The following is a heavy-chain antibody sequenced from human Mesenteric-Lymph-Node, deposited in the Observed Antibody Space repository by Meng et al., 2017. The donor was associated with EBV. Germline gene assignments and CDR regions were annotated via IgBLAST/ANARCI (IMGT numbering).Heavy chain of an antibody. CDR3: VRCGAVTLVQGGPDH. J-gene: IGHJ4*02. Sequence: QVHPQQWGAGLLQPSEPLSLTCGCSGGSFGGYFWSWIRQPPGKGLEWIGEINRVGSTNYNPSLKSRLTMSVDTSKNHFSLKLTSVTAADTAVYYCVRCGAVTLVQGGPDHWGQGTLVTVSS. CDR2: INRVGST. CDR1: GGSFGGYF. D-gene: IGHD3-10*01. V-gene: IGHV4-34*01.